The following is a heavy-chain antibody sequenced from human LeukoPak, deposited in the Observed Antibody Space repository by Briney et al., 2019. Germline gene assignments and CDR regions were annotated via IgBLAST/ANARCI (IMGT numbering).Heavy chain of an antibody. CDR3: ARSDYDIFDY. CDR1: GGSISSYY. CDR2: IYYSGST. Sequence: SETLSLTCTVSGGSISSYYWSWIRQPPGKGLEWIGYIYYSGSTNYNPSLKGRVTISVDTSKNQFSLKLSSVTAADTAVYYCARSDYDIFDYWGQGTLVTVSS. V-gene: IGHV4-59*01. J-gene: IGHJ4*02. D-gene: IGHD3-9*01.